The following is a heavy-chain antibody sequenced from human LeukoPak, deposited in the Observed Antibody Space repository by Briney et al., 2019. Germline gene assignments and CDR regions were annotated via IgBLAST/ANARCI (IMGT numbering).Heavy chain of an antibody. CDR1: GYTFTGYY. V-gene: IGHV1-2*02. Sequence: ASVKVSCKASGYTFTGYYMHWVRQAPGQGLEWMGWINPNSGGTSYAQKFQGRVTMTRDTSISTAYMELSRLRSDDTAVYYCAGEGCSSTSCYLRSTNWFDPWGQGTLVTVSS. CDR2: INPNSGGT. CDR3: AGEGCSSTSCYLRSTNWFDP. D-gene: IGHD2-2*01. J-gene: IGHJ5*02.